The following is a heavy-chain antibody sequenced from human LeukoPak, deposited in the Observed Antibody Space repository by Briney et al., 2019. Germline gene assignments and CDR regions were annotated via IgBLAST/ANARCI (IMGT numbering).Heavy chain of an antibody. Sequence: GGSLRLSCAASGFTFSGYAMHWVRQAPGKGLEWVAVISYDGSNKYYADSVKGRFTISRDNSKNTLYLQMNSLRAEDTAVYYCARELAGHYYGSGSSFDYWGQGTLVTVSS. CDR1: GFTFSGYA. CDR3: ARELAGHYYGSGSSFDY. CDR2: ISYDGSNK. J-gene: IGHJ4*02. V-gene: IGHV3-30-3*01. D-gene: IGHD3-10*01.